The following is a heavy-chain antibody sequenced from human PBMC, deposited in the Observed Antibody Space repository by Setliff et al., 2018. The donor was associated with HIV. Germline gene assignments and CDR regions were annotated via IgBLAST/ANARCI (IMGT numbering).Heavy chain of an antibody. CDR3: ARGTTVTSPYYFDC. CDR2: INWNGGST. V-gene: IGHV3-20*04. J-gene: IGHJ4*02. CDR1: GFTFDDYG. D-gene: IGHD4-17*01. Sequence: PGGSLRLSCAASGFTFDDYGMSWVRQAPGKGLEWVSGINWNGGSTGYADPVKGRFTISRDNAKNSLYLQMNSLRAEDTALYYCARGTTVTSPYYFDCWGQGTLVTVSS.